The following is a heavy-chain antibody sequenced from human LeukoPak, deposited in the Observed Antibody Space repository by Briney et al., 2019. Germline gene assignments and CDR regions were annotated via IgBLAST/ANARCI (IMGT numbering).Heavy chain of an antibody. CDR1: GVSITSSSYY. CDR3: ARAREVATTIFDY. V-gene: IGHV4-39*07. CDR2: FYYSGNT. D-gene: IGHD5-24*01. J-gene: IGHJ4*02. Sequence: SETLSLTCSVSGVSITSSSYYWGWVRQPPGKGLEWIGSFYYSGNTYYNPSLKSRVTISLDASKNQFSLKLSSVTAADTAVYYCARAREVATTIFDYWGQGTLVTVSS.